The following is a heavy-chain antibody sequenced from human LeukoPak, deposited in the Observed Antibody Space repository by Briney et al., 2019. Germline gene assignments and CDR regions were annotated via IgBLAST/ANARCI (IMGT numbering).Heavy chain of an antibody. CDR3: AKDPGTYYYDSSYYAG. Sequence: GGSLRLSCAASGFTFSSYAMSWVRQVPGKGLEWVSSISGHTRDTYYADSVKGRFTISRDNSKNTPYLQMNNLRAEDTAVYYCAKDPGTYYYDSSYYAGWGQGVLVTVPS. V-gene: IGHV3-23*01. J-gene: IGHJ4*02. D-gene: IGHD3-22*01. CDR1: GFTFSSYA. CDR2: ISGHTRDT.